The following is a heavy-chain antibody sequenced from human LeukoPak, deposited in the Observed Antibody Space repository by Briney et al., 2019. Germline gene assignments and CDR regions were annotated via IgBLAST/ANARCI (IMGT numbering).Heavy chain of an antibody. D-gene: IGHD6-13*01. J-gene: IGHJ4*02. V-gene: IGHV4-31*03. CDR2: IYYSGST. CDR1: GGSISSGGYF. Sequence: SETLSLTCTVSGGSISSGGYFWSWIRQYPGKGPEWIGYIYYSGSTPYNPSLKSRLTISVDTSKNQFQLKLTSVTAADTAVYYCARAEQQLAFDYWGQGTLVTVSS. CDR3: ARAEQQLAFDY.